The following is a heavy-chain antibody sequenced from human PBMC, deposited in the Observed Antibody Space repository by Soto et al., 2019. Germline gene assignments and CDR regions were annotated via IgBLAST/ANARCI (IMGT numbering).Heavy chain of an antibody. CDR2: ISGSGGST. D-gene: IGHD2-2*02. V-gene: IGHV3-23*01. CDR1: GFTFRQYA. J-gene: IGHJ4*02. Sequence: GAPRISLAASGFTFRQYAMGRVRQAPGKGLESVSAISGSGGSTYYADSVKGRFTISRDNSKNTLYLQMNSLRAEDTAVYYCAKGDYTHDYWGQGTLVTVSS. CDR3: AKGDYTHDY.